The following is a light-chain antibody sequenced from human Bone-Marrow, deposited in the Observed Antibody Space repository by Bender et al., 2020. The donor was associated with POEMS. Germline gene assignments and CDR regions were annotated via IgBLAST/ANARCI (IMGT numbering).Light chain of an antibody. J-gene: IGLJ3*02. Sequence: QSVLTQPPSVSEAPGQRVTISCTGSSSNIGAGYDVNWYQQIPGIAPKLLIYGNSNRPSGVADRFSGSKSGTSASLAITGLQAEDEGDYYCQSYDNSLGGWVFGGGTKLTVL. V-gene: IGLV1-40*01. CDR1: SSNIGAGYD. CDR3: QSYDNSLGGWV. CDR2: GNS.